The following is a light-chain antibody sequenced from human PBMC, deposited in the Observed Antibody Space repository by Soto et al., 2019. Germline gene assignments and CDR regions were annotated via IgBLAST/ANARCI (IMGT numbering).Light chain of an antibody. CDR1: QSVSSSY. CDR2: GAS. CDR3: QQYSSLWT. V-gene: IGKV3-20*01. Sequence: EIVLTQSPGTLSLSPGERATLSCRASQSVSSSYLAWSQQKPGQAPRLLIYGASSRATGIPDRFSGSGSGTDFTLSISRLEPEDFAVYYCQQYSSLWTFGQGTKVDIK. J-gene: IGKJ1*01.